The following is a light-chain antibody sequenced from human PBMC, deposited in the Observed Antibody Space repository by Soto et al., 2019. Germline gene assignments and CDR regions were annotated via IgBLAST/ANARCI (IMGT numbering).Light chain of an antibody. CDR2: EVS. CDR1: SSDVGSYNL. V-gene: IGLV2-23*02. Sequence: QSALTQPASVSGSPGQSIAISCTGTSSDVGSYNLVSWYQQHPGKAPKLMMYEVSKRPSGVSNRFSGSKSGNTASLTISGLQAEDEADYYCCSYAGSYVFGTGTKVTVL. CDR3: CSYAGSYV. J-gene: IGLJ1*01.